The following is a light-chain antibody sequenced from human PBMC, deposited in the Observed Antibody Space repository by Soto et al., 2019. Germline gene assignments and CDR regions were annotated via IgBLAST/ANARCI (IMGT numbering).Light chain of an antibody. CDR1: QSVSTN. Sequence: EVVLTQSPATLSLSPGGRATLSCRASQSVSTNLAWYQQKPGQAPRLLIYGASTRATGIPARFSGSGSGTEFTLTISSLQSEDFAAYYCQQYNNWPRTFGQGTKVDLK. CDR2: GAS. J-gene: IGKJ1*01. CDR3: QQYNNWPRT. V-gene: IGKV3-15*01.